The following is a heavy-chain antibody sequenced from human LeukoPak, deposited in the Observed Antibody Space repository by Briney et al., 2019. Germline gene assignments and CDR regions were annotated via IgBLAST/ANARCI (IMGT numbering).Heavy chain of an antibody. CDR2: IYSGGST. CDR1: GFTVSSNY. Sequence: GGSLTLSCAASGFTVSSNYMSWLRQAPGKGLEWVSVIYSGGSTYYADSVKGRFTISRDNSKNTLYLQMNSLRAEDTAVYYCARDLDGAFDIWGQGTMVTVSS. J-gene: IGHJ3*02. CDR3: ARDLDGAFDI. V-gene: IGHV3-66*02.